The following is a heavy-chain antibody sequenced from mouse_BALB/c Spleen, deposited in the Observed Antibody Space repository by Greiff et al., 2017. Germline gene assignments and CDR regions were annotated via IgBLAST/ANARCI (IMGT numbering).Heavy chain of an antibody. V-gene: IGHV3-6*02. CDR3: AREGIGLPFAY. CDR1: GYSITSGYY. CDR2: ISYDGSN. D-gene: IGHD3-1*01. J-gene: IGHJ3*01. Sequence: EVQLQQSGPGLVKPSQSLSLTCSVTGYSITSGYYWNWIRQFPGNKLEWMGYISYDGSNNYNPSLKNRISITRDTSKNQFFLKLNSVTTEDTATYYCAREGIGLPFAYWGQGTLVTVSA.